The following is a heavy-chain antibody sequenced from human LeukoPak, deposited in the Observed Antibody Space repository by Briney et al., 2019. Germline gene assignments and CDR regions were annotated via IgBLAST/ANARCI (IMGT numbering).Heavy chain of an antibody. V-gene: IGHV3-30*03. CDR2: ISYDGGNK. J-gene: IGHJ4*02. CDR3: ASMVTMVRGVIPLVIDY. Sequence: GGSLRLSCAASGFTFSSYGMHWVRQAPGKGLEWVAVISYDGGNKYYADSVKGRFTISRDNAKNSLYLQMNSLRAEDTAVYYCASMVTMVRGVIPLVIDYWGQGTLVTVSS. D-gene: IGHD3-10*01. CDR1: GFTFSSYG.